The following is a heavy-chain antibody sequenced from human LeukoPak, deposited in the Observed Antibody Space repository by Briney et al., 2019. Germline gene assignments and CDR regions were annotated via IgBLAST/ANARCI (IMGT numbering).Heavy chain of an antibody. CDR1: GYSISSGYY. CDR3: ARDRGYDSSGYAY. V-gene: IGHV4-38-2*02. Sequence: SETLSLTCTVSGYSISSGYYWGWIRQPPGKGLEGIGSIYHSGSTYYNPSLKSRVTISVDTSKNQFSLKLSSVTAADTAVYYCARDRGYDSSGYAYWGQGTLVTVSS. CDR2: IYHSGST. J-gene: IGHJ4*02. D-gene: IGHD3-22*01.